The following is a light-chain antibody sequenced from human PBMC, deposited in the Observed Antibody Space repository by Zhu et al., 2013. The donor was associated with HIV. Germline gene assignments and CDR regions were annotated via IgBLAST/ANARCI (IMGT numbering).Light chain of an antibody. CDR1: QSFGSTF. J-gene: IGKJ4*01. CDR3: QQYGSSPFG. V-gene: IGKV3-20*01. CDR2: AAS. Sequence: EIVLTQSPGILSLSPGERATLFCRASQSFGSTFLAWYQQRPGQAPRLLIYAASRRATGIPDRFSGSGSGTDFTLTISRLEPEDFAVYYCQQYGSSPFGFGGGTKVEIK.